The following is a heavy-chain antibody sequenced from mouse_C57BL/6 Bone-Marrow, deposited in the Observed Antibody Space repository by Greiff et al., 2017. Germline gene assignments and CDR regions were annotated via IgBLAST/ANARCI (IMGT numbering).Heavy chain of an antibody. J-gene: IGHJ4*01. D-gene: IGHD2-3*01. Sequence: VQLQQPGAELVKPGASVKLSCKASGYTFTSYWMHWVKQRPGQGLEWIGMIHPNSGSTNYNEKFKSKATLTVDKSSSTAYMQLSSLTSEDSAVYYCARPNDGYFYAMDYWGQGTSVTVSS. CDR3: ARPNDGYFYAMDY. CDR2: IHPNSGST. V-gene: IGHV1-64*01. CDR1: GYTFTSYW.